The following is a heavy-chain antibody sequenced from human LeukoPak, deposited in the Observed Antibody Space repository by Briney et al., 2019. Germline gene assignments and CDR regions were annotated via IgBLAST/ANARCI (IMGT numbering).Heavy chain of an antibody. Sequence: SVKVSCKASGGTFSSYAISWVRQAPGQGLEWMGGIIPIFGTANYAQKFQGRVTITADKSTSTAYMELSSLRSEDTAVYYCARGEMAGTDYYYYYMDVWGKGTTVTVSS. D-gene: IGHD6-19*01. CDR1: GGTFSSYA. CDR2: IIPIFGTA. V-gene: IGHV1-69*06. J-gene: IGHJ6*03. CDR3: ARGEMAGTDYYYYYMDV.